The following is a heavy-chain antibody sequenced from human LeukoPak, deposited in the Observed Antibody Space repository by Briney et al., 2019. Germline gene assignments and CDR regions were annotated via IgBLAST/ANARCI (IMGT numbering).Heavy chain of an antibody. CDR3: ARGGYNPHFDY. CDR1: GYTFSGYY. CDR2: INPSGTT. Sequence: GASVKVSCKASGYTFSGYYMHWVRQAPGQGLEWMGIINPSGTTGYAQKFQGRVTMTGDTSTSTVYMELSSLRSEDTAMYYCARGGYNPHFDYWGQGTLVTVSS. D-gene: IGHD5-24*01. V-gene: IGHV1-46*01. J-gene: IGHJ4*02.